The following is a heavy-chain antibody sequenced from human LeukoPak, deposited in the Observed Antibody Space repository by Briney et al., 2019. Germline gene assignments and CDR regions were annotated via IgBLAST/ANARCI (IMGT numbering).Heavy chain of an antibody. CDR2: INHSGST. V-gene: IGHV4-34*01. J-gene: IGHJ6*04. CDR3: ARGRPRVVYEV. D-gene: IGHD2-8*02. CDR1: GGSFSGYY. Sequence: SETLSLTCAVYGGSFSGYYWSWIRQPPGKGLEWIGEINHSGSTNYNPSLKSRVTISVDTSKNQFSLKLGSVTAADTAVYYCARGRPRVVYEVWGKGTTVTVSS.